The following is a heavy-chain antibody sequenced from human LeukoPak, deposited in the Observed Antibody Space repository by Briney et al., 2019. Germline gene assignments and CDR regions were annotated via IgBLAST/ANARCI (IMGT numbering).Heavy chain of an antibody. D-gene: IGHD6-13*01. Sequence: PGGSLRLSCAASGFTFSSYGMHWVRQAPGKGLEWVAFIRYDGSNKYYADSVKGRFTTSRDNSKNTLYLQMNSLRAEDTAVYYCAKDRGIRIAAAGTDYWGQGTLVTVSS. J-gene: IGHJ4*02. CDR3: AKDRGIRIAAAGTDY. CDR1: GFTFSSYG. CDR2: IRYDGSNK. V-gene: IGHV3-30*02.